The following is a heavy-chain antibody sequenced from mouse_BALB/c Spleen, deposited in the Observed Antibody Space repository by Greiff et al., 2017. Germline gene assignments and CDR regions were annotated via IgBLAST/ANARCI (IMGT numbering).Heavy chain of an antibody. J-gene: IGHJ2*01. Sequence: VQLKQSGAELVRSGASVKLSCTASGFNIKDYYMHWVKQRPEQGLEWIGWIDPENGDTEYAPKFQGKATMTADTSSNTAYLQLSSLTSEDTAVYYCNAGGGNYDYWGQGTTLTVSS. CDR1: GFNIKDYY. V-gene: IGHV14-4*02. CDR2: IDPENGDT. D-gene: IGHD2-1*01. CDR3: NAGGGNYDY.